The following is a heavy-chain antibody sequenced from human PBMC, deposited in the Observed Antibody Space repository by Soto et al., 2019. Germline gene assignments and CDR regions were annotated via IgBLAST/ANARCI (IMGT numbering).Heavy chain of an antibody. V-gene: IGHV2-5*01. CDR1: GFSLSTSGVG. J-gene: IGHJ5*01. CDR2: IYWNDDK. Sequence: SGPTLVNPTQTLTLTCTFSGFSLSTSGVGVGWIRQPPGKALEWLALIYWNDDKRYSPSLKSRLTITKDTSKNQVVLTMTNMDPVDTATYYCAHSLVPDYYILTGYADNWFDTCAQRTPVTVSS. D-gene: IGHD3-9*01. CDR3: AHSLVPDYYILTGYADNWFDT.